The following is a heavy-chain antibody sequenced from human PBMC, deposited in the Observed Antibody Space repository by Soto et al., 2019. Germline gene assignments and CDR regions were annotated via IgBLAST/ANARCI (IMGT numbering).Heavy chain of an antibody. Sequence: QVQLVQSGGEVKKPGASLKVSCKTSGYPFHTFGISWVRQAPGQGFQWRGWISTYNGNTEYAQKMQDRVTMTTDSSTSTAYLDLRSLRSDDTAVYYCVRDGGYQGSGFEYWGQGTPVPVSS. CDR1: GYPFHTFG. D-gene: IGHD3-10*01. CDR2: ISTYNGNT. J-gene: IGHJ4*02. CDR3: VRDGGYQGSGFEY. V-gene: IGHV1-18*01.